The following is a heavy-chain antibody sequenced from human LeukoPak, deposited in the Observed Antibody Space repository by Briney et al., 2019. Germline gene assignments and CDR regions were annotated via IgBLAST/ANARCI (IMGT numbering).Heavy chain of an antibody. V-gene: IGHV3-48*03. CDR3: TTLGYHLDS. CDR2: FAGSDTTT. CDR1: GFDFSAYE. D-gene: IGHD3-22*01. Sequence: GGSLRLSCAASGFDFSAYEMNWVRQAPGKGLEWVAYFAGSDTTTYYADSVRGRFTITRDNAKNSLYLQMNSLRAEDTALYYCTTLGYHLDSWGQGTLVTVSS. J-gene: IGHJ4*02.